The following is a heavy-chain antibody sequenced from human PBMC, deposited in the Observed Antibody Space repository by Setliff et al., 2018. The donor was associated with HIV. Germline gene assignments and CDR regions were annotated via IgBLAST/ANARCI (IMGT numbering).Heavy chain of an antibody. D-gene: IGHD2-2*01. CDR3: ARGGTSSNWFGP. CDR1: GGSASNSRYY. CDR2: IHYNEKT. V-gene: IGHV4-39*07. J-gene: IGHJ5*02. Sequence: SETLSLTCTVSGGSASNSRYYWAWIRQPPGKGLEYIGSIHYNEKTNYNPSLKSRVTISLDTSKNQFSLKLTSVTAADTAVYYCARGGTSSNWFGPWGQGTLVTVS.